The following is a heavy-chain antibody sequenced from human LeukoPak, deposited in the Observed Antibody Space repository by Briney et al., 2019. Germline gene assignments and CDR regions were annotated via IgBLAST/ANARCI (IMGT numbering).Heavy chain of an antibody. CDR1: GFTFSSYA. Sequence: TGGSLRLSCAASGFTFSSYAMSWVRQAPGKGLEWVSAISGSGGSTYYADSVKGRFTISRDNSKNTLYLQMNSLRAEDTAVYYCAKVSNDFWRGYFYYFDYGGQGTLVTVPS. CDR3: AKVSNDFWRGYFYYFDY. J-gene: IGHJ4*02. CDR2: ISGSGGST. D-gene: IGHD3-3*01. V-gene: IGHV3-23*01.